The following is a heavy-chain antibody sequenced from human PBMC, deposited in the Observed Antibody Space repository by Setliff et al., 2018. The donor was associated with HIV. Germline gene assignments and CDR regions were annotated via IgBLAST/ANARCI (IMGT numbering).Heavy chain of an antibody. CDR2: IIPNSGAT. D-gene: IGHD2-8*01. CDR3: ATKIYCTNGVCLDAFDI. Sequence: ASVKVSCKASGYTFTAYYIHWVRQAPGQGLEWMGRIIPNSGATNYAQKFQGRVTMTRDTSISTAYMELSRLRSDDTAIYYCATKIYCTNGVCLDAFDIWGQGTMVTVSS. J-gene: IGHJ3*02. V-gene: IGHV1-2*06. CDR1: GYTFTAYY.